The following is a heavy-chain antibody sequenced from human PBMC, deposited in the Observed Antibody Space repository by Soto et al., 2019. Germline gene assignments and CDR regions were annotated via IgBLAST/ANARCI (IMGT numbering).Heavy chain of an antibody. D-gene: IGHD1-26*01. V-gene: IGHV3-11*05. CDR1: AYTFRDDY. Sequence: PGGSLRLSCAASAYTFRDDYISWIRQAPGKGPERVSYIRSSSSYTNYADSVKGRFTISRDNSKSTLYLQMNSLSAEDMAVYYCAKAPFVGATSPWDYWGQGTLVTVSS. J-gene: IGHJ4*02. CDR3: AKAPFVGATSPWDY. CDR2: IRSSSSYT.